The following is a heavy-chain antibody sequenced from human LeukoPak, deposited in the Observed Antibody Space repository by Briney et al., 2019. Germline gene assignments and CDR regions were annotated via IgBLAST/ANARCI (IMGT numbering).Heavy chain of an antibody. J-gene: IGHJ4*02. Sequence: PSETLSPTCAVYGVSFSGYYWSWIRQPPGKGLEWIGEINHSGSTNYNPSLKSRVTISVDTSKNQFSLKLSSVTAADTAVYYCARWAHTVTCYDYWGQGTLVTVSS. D-gene: IGHD4-17*01. CDR2: INHSGST. CDR3: ARWAHTVTCYDY. V-gene: IGHV4-34*01. CDR1: GVSFSGYY.